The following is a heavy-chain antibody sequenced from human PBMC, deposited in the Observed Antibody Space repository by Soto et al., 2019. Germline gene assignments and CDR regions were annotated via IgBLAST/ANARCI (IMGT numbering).Heavy chain of an antibody. Sequence: KPSETLSLTCAVSGYSISSGYYWGCIRQPPGKGLEWIGSIYHSGSTYYNPSLKSRVTISVDTSKNQFSLKLSSVTAADTAVYYCARDKDYDFWSGTFDPWGQGTLVTVSS. D-gene: IGHD3-3*01. J-gene: IGHJ5*02. CDR2: IYHSGST. CDR3: ARDKDYDFWSGTFDP. CDR1: GYSISSGYY. V-gene: IGHV4-38-2*02.